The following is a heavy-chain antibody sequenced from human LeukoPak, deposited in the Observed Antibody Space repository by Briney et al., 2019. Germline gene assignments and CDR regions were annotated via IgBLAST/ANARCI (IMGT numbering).Heavy chain of an antibody. D-gene: IGHD3-22*01. Sequence: ASVKVSCKASGYTFTDYTMHWLRQAPGQRLDWMGWINGGSGNTKYSPEFQGRVTITRDTSASTAYMELSSLRSEDTAVYYCANPRYDSSGYYYVDWGQGTLVTVSS. CDR2: INGGSGNT. V-gene: IGHV1-3*01. J-gene: IGHJ4*02. CDR1: GYTFTDYT. CDR3: ANPRYDSSGYYYVD.